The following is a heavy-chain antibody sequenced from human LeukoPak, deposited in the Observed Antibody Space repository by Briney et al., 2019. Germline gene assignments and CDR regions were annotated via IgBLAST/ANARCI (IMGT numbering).Heavy chain of an antibody. Sequence: SETLSLTCTVSGGSISSYYWSWIRQPPGKGLEWIGYIYYSGSTNYNPSLKSRVTISVDTSKNQFSLKLSSVTAADTAVYYCARDQWGGGNWFDPWGQGTLVTVSS. CDR1: GGSISSYY. CDR2: IYYSGST. J-gene: IGHJ5*02. CDR3: ARDQWGGGNWFDP. V-gene: IGHV4-59*01. D-gene: IGHD3-16*01.